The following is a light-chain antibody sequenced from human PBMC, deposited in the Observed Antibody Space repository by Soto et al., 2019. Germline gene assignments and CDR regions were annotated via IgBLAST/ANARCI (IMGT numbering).Light chain of an antibody. J-gene: IGKJ1*01. CDR3: QQTNSFPRT. Sequence: DILMTQSPSSVAASVGDRVTITCRASQDIRNWLAWYQQKPGRAPKLLIYAASSSTSGVPSRFSGSGSGTDFPPSISYLHPEDFAYYYWQQTNSFPRTFGQGTKVQVK. CDR2: AAS. V-gene: IGKV1-12*01. CDR1: QDIRNW.